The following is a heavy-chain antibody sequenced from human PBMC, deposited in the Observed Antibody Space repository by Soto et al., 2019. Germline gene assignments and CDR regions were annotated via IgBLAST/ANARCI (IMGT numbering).Heavy chain of an antibody. CDR2: IWYDGSNK. D-gene: IGHD5-18*01. Sequence: PGGSLRLSCAASGFTFSSYGMHWVRQAPGKGLEWVAVIWYDGSNKYYADSVEGRFTISRDNSKNTLYLQMNSLRAEDTAVYYCARDSVRYSYAYGMDVWGQGTTVTVSS. CDR1: GFTFSSYG. CDR3: ARDSVRYSYAYGMDV. V-gene: IGHV3-33*01. J-gene: IGHJ6*02.